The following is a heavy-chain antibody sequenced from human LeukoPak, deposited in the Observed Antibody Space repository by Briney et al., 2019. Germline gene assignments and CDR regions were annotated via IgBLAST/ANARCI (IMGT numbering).Heavy chain of an antibody. CDR3: ARGWGSSGWYQDNY. V-gene: IGHV4-59*01. CDR1: GGSISSYY. J-gene: IGHJ4*02. Sequence: SETLSLTCTVPGGSISSYYWSWIRQPPGKGLEWIGYIYYSESTNYNPSLKSRVTISVDTSKNQFSLKLSSVTAADTAVYYCARGWGSSGWYQDNYWGQGTLVTVSS. D-gene: IGHD6-19*01. CDR2: IYYSEST.